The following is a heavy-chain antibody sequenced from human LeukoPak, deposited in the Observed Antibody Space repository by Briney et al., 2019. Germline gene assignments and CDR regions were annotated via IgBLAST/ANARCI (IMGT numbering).Heavy chain of an antibody. CDR2: IYYSGST. J-gene: IGHJ4*02. Sequence: SETLSLTCTVSGGSISSYYWSWIRQPPGKGLEWIGSIYYSGSTNYNPSLKSRVTISVDTSKNQFSLKLSSVTAADTAVYYCARGRAGITIFGVPTQPIDYWGQGTLVTVSS. CDR3: ARGRAGITIFGVPTQPIDY. CDR1: GGSISSYY. V-gene: IGHV4-59*01. D-gene: IGHD3-3*01.